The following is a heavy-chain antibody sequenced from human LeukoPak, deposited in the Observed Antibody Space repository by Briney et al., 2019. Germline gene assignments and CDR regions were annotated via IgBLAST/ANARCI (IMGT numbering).Heavy chain of an antibody. CDR2: ISSDGSKT. CDR1: GFLFRKYA. Sequence: GRSPRLSCAASGFLFRKYAMHWVRQVPGKGLEWGAVISSDGSKTYHADSVKGRFSISRDNSKHTLYLQLNSLRAEDTSVYYCARDSTYWYDSGSSGPHYFDYWGQGTLVTVSS. CDR3: ARDSTYWYDSGSSGPHYFDY. D-gene: IGHD3-10*01. V-gene: IGHV3-30*01. J-gene: IGHJ4*02.